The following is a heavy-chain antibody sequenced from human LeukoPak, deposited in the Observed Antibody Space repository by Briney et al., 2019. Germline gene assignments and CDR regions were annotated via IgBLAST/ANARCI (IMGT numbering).Heavy chain of an antibody. D-gene: IGHD6-19*01. CDR3: AKDWLSSGWYYFDY. V-gene: IGHV3-23*01. CDR2: ISGSGGST. CDR1: GFTFSSYA. J-gene: IGHJ4*02. Sequence: PGGSLRLSCAASGFTFSSYAMSWVRQAPGKGLEWVSAISGSGGSTYYADSVKGRSTISRDNSKNTLYLQMNSLRAEDTAVYYCAKDWLSSGWYYFDYWGQGTLVTVSS.